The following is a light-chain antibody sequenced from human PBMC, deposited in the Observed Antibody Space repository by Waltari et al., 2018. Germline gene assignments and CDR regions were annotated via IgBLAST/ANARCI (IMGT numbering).Light chain of an antibody. J-gene: IGLJ3*02. CDR1: SGHTNNA. CDR3: QTWDTAILL. Sequence: QLVLTQSPSASASLGASVKVTCTLSSGHTNNAIAWHQQQPERGPRFLVRINSDGRHKKGDGVPDRVSGSRSGTEFYLTISSLQSEDEGDYYCQTWDTAILLFGGGTKLSVL. CDR2: INSDGRH. V-gene: IGLV4-69*01.